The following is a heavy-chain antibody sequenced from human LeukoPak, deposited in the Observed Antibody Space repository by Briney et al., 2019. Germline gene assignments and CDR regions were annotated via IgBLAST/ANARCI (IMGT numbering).Heavy chain of an antibody. D-gene: IGHD3-3*01. Sequence: GGSLRLSCAASGFTFSSYAMSWVRQAPGKGLEWVSAISGSGGSTYYADSVNGRFTISRDNSKNTLYLQMNSLRAEDTAVYYCAKADTLRFLEWLPQYWGQGTLVTVSS. J-gene: IGHJ4*02. V-gene: IGHV3-23*01. CDR2: ISGSGGST. CDR3: AKADTLRFLEWLPQY. CDR1: GFTFSSYA.